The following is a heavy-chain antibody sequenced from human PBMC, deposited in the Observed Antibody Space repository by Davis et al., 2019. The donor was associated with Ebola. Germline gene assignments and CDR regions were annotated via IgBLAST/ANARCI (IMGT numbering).Heavy chain of an antibody. CDR3: ARRDGRRYGSGSYTHYYYYGMDV. D-gene: IGHD3-10*01. CDR2: INPSGGST. CDR1: GYTFTSYY. V-gene: IGHV1-46*01. Sequence: ASVKVSCKASGYTFTSYYMHWVRQAPGQGLEWMGIINPSGGSTSYAQKFQGRVTMTRDTSTSTVYMELSSLRSEDTAVYYCARRDGRRYGSGSYTHYYYYGMDVWGQGTTVTVSS. J-gene: IGHJ6*02.